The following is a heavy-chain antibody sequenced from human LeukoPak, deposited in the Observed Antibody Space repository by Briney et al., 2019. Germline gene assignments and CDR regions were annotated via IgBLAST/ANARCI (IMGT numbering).Heavy chain of an antibody. D-gene: IGHD3-16*01. V-gene: IGHV3-21*01. CDR2: ISSSSSYI. J-gene: IGHJ4*02. CDR1: GFXFSSYS. CDR3: ASIQTGGVTPFDY. Sequence: GGSLRLSCAASGFXFSSYSINWVRQAPGKGLEWVSSISSSSSYIYYADSVKGRFTISRDNAKNSLYLQMNSLRAEDTAVYYCASIQTGGVTPFDYWGQGTLVTVSS.